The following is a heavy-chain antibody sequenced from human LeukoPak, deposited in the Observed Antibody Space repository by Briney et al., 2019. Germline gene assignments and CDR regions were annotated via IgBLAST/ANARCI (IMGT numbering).Heavy chain of an antibody. CDR2: MNYNSGGT. D-gene: IGHD6-13*01. CDR3: ATSTGYSSSWGAFDI. V-gene: IGHV1-2*02. J-gene: IGHJ3*02. Sequence: ASVKVSCKASGHSFTGYYMHWVRQAPGQGLEWMAWMNYNSGGTNYAQKFQGRVTMTRDRSISTAYMELITLRSDDTAVYYCATSTGYSSSWGAFDIWGQGTMVTVSS. CDR1: GHSFTGYY.